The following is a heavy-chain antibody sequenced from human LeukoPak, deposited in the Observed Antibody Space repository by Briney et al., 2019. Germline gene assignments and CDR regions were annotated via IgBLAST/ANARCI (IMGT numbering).Heavy chain of an antibody. CDR2: IIPILCIA. J-gene: IGHJ3*02. D-gene: IGHD3-9*01. CDR1: VGSFRSYA. V-gene: IGHV1-69*04. Sequence: SVKVSRKACVGSFRSYALSWVRQAPGQGLEGVGRIIPILCIANYAQKIQGRVTITADKTTSTAYMELRSLRSDDTAVYYCARLPQRWNYDTLTGYSLDIWGQGTMVTVSS. CDR3: ARLPQRWNYDTLTGYSLDI.